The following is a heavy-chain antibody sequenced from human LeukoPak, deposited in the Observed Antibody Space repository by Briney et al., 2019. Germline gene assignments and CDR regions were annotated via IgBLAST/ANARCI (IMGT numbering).Heavy chain of an antibody. V-gene: IGHV4-59*12. D-gene: IGHD6-13*01. Sequence: SETLSLTCTVSGGSISSYYWSWIRQPPGKGLERIGYIYYSGSTYYNPSLKSRVTISVDTSKNQFSLKLSSVTAADTAVYYCARETDKAAARSYAGLTLFDYWGQGTLVTVSS. CDR3: ARETDKAAARSYAGLTLFDY. CDR2: IYYSGST. CDR1: GGSISSYY. J-gene: IGHJ4*02.